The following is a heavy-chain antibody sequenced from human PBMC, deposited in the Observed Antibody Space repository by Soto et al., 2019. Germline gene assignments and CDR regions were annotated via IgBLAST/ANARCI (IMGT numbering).Heavy chain of an antibody. D-gene: IGHD3-9*01. V-gene: IGHV3-48*01. Sequence: PGGSLRLSCAASGFTFSIYNMNWVRQAPGKGLEWISYISTSSNTIYYADSVKGRFTISRDNSKNTLYLQMNSLRAEDTAVYYCARDQRYSQFNYWGQGTLVTVSS. CDR2: ISTSSNTI. CDR3: ARDQRYSQFNY. J-gene: IGHJ4*02. CDR1: GFTFSIYN.